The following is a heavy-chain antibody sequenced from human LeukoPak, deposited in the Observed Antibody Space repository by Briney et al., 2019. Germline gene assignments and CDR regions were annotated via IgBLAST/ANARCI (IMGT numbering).Heavy chain of an antibody. Sequence: SETLSLTCTVSGGSISSYYWSWIRQPPGKGLEWIGYIYYSGSTNYNPSLKSRVTISVDTSKNQFSLKLSSVTAADTAVYYCARFDSRGVADYWGQGTLVTVSS. CDR1: GGSISSYY. D-gene: IGHD3-22*01. J-gene: IGHJ4*02. CDR3: ARFDSRGVADY. CDR2: IYYSGST. V-gene: IGHV4-59*08.